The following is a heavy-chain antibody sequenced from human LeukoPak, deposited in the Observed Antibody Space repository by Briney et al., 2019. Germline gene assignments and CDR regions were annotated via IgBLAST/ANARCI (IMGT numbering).Heavy chain of an antibody. CDR2: ISAYNGNT. J-gene: IGHJ5*02. V-gene: IGHV1-18*01. CDR3: ARGSPYSSSRDWFDP. CDR1: GYTFTSYG. D-gene: IGHD6-6*01. Sequence: ASVKVSCKASGYTFTSYGISWVRQAPGQGLEWMGWISAYNGNTNYAQKLQGRVTMTTDTSTSTAYMELRSLRSDDTAVYYCARGSPYSSSRDWFDPWGQGTLVTVSS.